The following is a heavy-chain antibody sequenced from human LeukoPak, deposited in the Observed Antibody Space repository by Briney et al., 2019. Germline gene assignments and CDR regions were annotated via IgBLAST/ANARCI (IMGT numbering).Heavy chain of an antibody. CDR3: ASGPVGATRVGNC. CDR1: GYTSTGYN. D-gene: IGHD1-26*01. V-gene: IGHV1-2*02. Sequence: ASVKVSCKASGYTSTGYNMHWVRQAPGQGLGWMGWINPNSGGTNDAQKSQGRVTMTRDTSISTAYMELSRLRSDDTAVYYCASGPVGATRVGNCWGQGTLVTVSS. J-gene: IGHJ4*02. CDR2: INPNSGGT.